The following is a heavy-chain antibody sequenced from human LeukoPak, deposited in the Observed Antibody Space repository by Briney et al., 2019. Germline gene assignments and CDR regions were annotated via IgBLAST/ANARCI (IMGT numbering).Heavy chain of an antibody. J-gene: IGHJ4*02. CDR1: GFTFSSYS. Sequence: GGSLRLSCAASGFTFSSYSMNWVRQAPGKGLEWVSYISSSSSTIYYADSVKGRFTISRDNAKNSLYLQMNSLRAEDTAVYYCANIHYFDYWGQGTLVTVSS. V-gene: IGHV3-48*01. CDR2: ISSSSSTI. CDR3: ANIHYFDY. D-gene: IGHD2-2*02.